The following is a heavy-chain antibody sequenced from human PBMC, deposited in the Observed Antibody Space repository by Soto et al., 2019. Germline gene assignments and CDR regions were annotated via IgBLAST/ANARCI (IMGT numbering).Heavy chain of an antibody. Sequence: GGSLRLSCAASGFTFSSYAMSWVRQAPGKGLEWVSAISGSGGSTYYAAYVKGRFTIPRDNSKNTLYLQMNSLRAEDTGVYYCAQDPAGYHYYDSSRLYGMDVWGTGTKGNVS. D-gene: IGHD3-22*01. J-gene: IGHJ6*04. CDR2: ISGSGGST. V-gene: IGHV3-23*01. CDR3: AQDPAGYHYYDSSRLYGMDV. CDR1: GFTFSSYA.